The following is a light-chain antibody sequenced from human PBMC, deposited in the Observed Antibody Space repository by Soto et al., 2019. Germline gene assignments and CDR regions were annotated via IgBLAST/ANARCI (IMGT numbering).Light chain of an antibody. V-gene: IGLV2-18*02. J-gene: IGLJ1*01. CDR2: EVS. CDR1: SSDVGYYNR. CDR3: SSLTISSTYV. Sequence: QSVLTQPPSVSGSPGQSVTISCTGTSSDVGYYNRVSWYQQPPGTAPKLMIYEVSNRPSGVPDRFSASKSGNTASLTISGLQAEDEADYYCSSLTISSTYVLGTGTKVTVL.